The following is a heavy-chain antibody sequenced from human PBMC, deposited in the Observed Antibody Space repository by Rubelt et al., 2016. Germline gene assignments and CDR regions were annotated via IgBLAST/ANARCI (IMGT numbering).Heavy chain of an antibody. CDR1: GFSLSTSGMC. Sequence: QVTLRESGPALVKPTQTLTLTCTFSGFSLSTSGMCVSWIRQPPGKALEWLARIDWDDDKYYSASLKTRLTISKDTSKNQVVLTMTNMDPVDTATYYCARIREGIPDAFDIWGQGTMVTVSS. V-gene: IGHV2-70*15. CDR3: ARIREGIPDAFDI. D-gene: IGHD6-13*01. CDR2: IDWDDDK. J-gene: IGHJ3*02.